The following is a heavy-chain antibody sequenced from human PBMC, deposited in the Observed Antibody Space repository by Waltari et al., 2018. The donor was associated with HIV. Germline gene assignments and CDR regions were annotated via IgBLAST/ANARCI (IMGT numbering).Heavy chain of an antibody. J-gene: IGHJ6*02. CDR1: GFNFGDYA. CDR3: ARDTLNFYFGLDA. V-gene: IGHV3-48*02. CDR2: ISSSSFNI. Sequence: EVHLVESGGALVQRGGSLRLSCAASGFNFGDYAMTWVRQPPGKGLEWISYISSSSFNIKYVDSVKGRFTISRENTKNSLELQMNNLRDEDTAVYYCARDTLNFYFGLDAWGQGTTVTVSS. D-gene: IGHD3-9*01.